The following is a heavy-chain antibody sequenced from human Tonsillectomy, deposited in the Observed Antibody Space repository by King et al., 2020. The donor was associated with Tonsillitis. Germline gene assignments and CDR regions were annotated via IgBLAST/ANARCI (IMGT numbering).Heavy chain of an antibody. V-gene: IGHV3-23*04. Sequence: VQLVESGGGLVQPGGSLRLSCAASGFSFGSYAMSWVRQASGKGLEWVSGIRGSGGTIYYADSVKGRFTISRDTSKNPLYLQMNSLRGEDTGVYYCAKDSGNNYYDMDVWGQGTTVTVSS. J-gene: IGHJ6*02. CDR2: IRGSGGTI. CDR1: GFSFGSYA. CDR3: AKDSGNNYYDMDV.